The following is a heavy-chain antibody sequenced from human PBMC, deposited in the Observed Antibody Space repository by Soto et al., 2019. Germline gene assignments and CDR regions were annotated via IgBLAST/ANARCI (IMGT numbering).Heavy chain of an antibody. CDR3: ARDTWLWYFDL. CDR1: GFTFSSYA. Sequence: ESVGGVVQPGRSLRLSCAASGFTFSSYAMHWVRQAPGKGLEWVAVISYDGSNKYYADSVKGRFTISRDNSKNTLYLQMNSLRAEDTAVYYCARDTWLWYFDLWGRGTLVTVSS. CDR2: ISYDGSNK. V-gene: IGHV3-30-3*01. D-gene: IGHD3-22*01. J-gene: IGHJ2*01.